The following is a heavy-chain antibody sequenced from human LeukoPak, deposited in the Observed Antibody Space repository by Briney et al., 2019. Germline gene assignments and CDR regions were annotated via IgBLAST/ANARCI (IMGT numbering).Heavy chain of an antibody. CDR2: ISGSGGST. J-gene: IGHJ4*02. V-gene: IGHV3-23*01. CDR1: GFTFSSYG. D-gene: IGHD3-22*01. Sequence: GGTLRLSCAAFGFTFSSYGMSWVRQAPGKGLEWVSAISGSGGSTYYADSVKGRFTISRDNSKNTLYLQTNSLRAEDTAVYYCAKARGYYYDSSGPPDYWGQGTLVTVSS. CDR3: AKARGYYYDSSGPPDY.